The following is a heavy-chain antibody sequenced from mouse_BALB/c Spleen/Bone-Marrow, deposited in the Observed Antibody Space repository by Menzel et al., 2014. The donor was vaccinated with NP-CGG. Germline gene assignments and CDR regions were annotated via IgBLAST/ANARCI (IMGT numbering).Heavy chain of an antibody. D-gene: IGHD1-1*01. CDR3: AGYYYGSSFDY. V-gene: IGHV2-2*02. CDR2: IWSGGST. Sequence: VHLVESGPGLVQPSQSLSITFTVSGFSLTSYGVHWVRQSPGKGLEWLGVIWSGGSTDYNAAFISRLSISKDNSKSQVFFKMNSLQANDTAIYYCAGYYYGSSFDYWGQGTTLTVSS. CDR1: GFSLTSYG. J-gene: IGHJ2*01.